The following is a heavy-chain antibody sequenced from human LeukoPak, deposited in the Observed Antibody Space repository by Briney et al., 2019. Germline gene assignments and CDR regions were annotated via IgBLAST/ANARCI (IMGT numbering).Heavy chain of an antibody. CDR1: GDTISSYY. Sequence: PSETLSLTCTVSGDTISSYYWSWIRQPPGKGLEWIGDIYYSGSTKYNPSLKSRVTISVDTSKHQFSLTLNSVTAADTAVYYCARGGAGNCCGACYLNWFDPWGQGTLISVSS. V-gene: IGHV4-59*01. CDR3: ARGGAGNCCGACYLNWFDP. J-gene: IGHJ5*02. CDR2: IYYSGST. D-gene: IGHD2-21*02.